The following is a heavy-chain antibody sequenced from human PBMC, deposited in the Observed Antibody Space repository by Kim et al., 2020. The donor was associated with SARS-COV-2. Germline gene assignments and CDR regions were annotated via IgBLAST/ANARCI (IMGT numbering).Heavy chain of an antibody. CDR1: GYTFTSYA. CDR3: AREHEGYFDWSYYY. CDR2: INAGNGNT. V-gene: IGHV1-3*01. Sequence: ASVKVSCKASGYTFTSYAMHWVRQAPGQRLEWMGWINAGNGNTKYSQKFQGRVTITRDPSASTAYMELSSLRSEDTAVYYCAREHEGYFDWSYYYWGQGTLVTVSS. D-gene: IGHD3-9*01. J-gene: IGHJ4*02.